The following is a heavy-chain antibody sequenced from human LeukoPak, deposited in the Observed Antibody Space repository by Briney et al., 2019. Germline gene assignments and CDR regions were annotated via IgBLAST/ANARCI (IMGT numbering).Heavy chain of an antibody. D-gene: IGHD6-13*01. CDR2: ISGSGGST. CDR3: AKDSPWYPRLYDY. CDR1: GFTFSSYA. Sequence: PGGSLRLSCAASGFTFSSYAMIWVRQAPGEGLDWVSAISGSGGSTYYADSVKGRFPISRDNSKNTLYLQMNSLRAEDTAVYYCAKDSPWYPRLYDYWGQGTLVTVSS. V-gene: IGHV3-23*01. J-gene: IGHJ4*02.